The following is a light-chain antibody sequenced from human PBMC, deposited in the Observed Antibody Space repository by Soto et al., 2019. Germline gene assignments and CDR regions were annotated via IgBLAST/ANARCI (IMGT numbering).Light chain of an antibody. CDR2: EVT. Sequence: QSVLTQPASVSGSPGQSITSSCTGTSSDVGGYNYVSWYQLHPGKAPKLILYEVTNRPSGVSDRFSGSKSGNTASLTISGLQAEDEPDYYCSSYTSSTAYVFGTGAKVTVL. CDR1: SSDVGGYNY. CDR3: SSYTSSTAYV. V-gene: IGLV2-14*01. J-gene: IGLJ1*01.